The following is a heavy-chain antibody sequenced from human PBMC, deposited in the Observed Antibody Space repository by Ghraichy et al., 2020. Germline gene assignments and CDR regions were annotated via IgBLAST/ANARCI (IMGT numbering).Heavy chain of an antibody. D-gene: IGHD2-21*01. CDR1: GFTFSSYA. CDR2: ISGSGGST. V-gene: IGHV3-23*01. J-gene: IGHJ4*02. CDR3: AKNLTSYCGGDCSPCFDY. Sequence: GGSLRLSCAASGFTFSSYAMSWVRQAPGKGLEWVSAISGSGGSTYYADSMKGRFTISRDNSKNTLYLQMNSLRAEDTAVYYCAKNLTSYCGGDCSPCFDYWGQGTLVTVSS.